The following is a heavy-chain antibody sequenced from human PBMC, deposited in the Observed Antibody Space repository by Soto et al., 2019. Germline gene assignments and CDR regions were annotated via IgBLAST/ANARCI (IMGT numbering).Heavy chain of an antibody. CDR1: EFSFNNYA. Sequence: ESGGGVVRPGTSLRVSCSASEFSFNNYAVHWVRQAQGEGLEWVALISSDGNNKYYPDSVRGRFTISRDHSNNTVYLQMHSLRVDDTAVYYCATWTLPLSWNWLQSSAGKFDYWGQGTLVTVSS. J-gene: IGHJ4*02. CDR2: ISSDGNNK. V-gene: IGHV3-30-3*01. CDR3: ATWTLPLSWNWLQSSAGKFDY. D-gene: IGHD5-12*01.